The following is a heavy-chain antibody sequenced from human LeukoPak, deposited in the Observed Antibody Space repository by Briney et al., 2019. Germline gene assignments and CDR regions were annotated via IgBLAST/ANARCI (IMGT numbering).Heavy chain of an antibody. CDR2: IYYTGST. CDR3: ARGSTGEFDP. D-gene: IGHD1-14*01. CDR1: GASISNHY. Sequence: SETLSLTCTVSGASISNHYWSWIRQPPGKRLEWIGYIYYTGSTGHNPSLKSRVTISIDTSKNQFSLRPNSVTAADTAVYYCARGSTGEFDPWGQGTLVTVSS. V-gene: IGHV4-59*11. J-gene: IGHJ5*02.